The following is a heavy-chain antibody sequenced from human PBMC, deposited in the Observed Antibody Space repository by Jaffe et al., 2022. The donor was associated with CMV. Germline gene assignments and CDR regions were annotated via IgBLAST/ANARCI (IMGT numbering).Heavy chain of an antibody. CDR3: AREPPPAVAGTNYYYYGMDV. V-gene: IGHV3-33*01. CDR2: IWYDGSNK. CDR1: GFTFSSYG. D-gene: IGHD6-19*01. J-gene: IGHJ6*02. Sequence: QVQLVESGGGVVQPGRSLRLSCAASGFTFSSYGMHWVRQAPGKGLEWVAVIWYDGSNKYYADSVKGRFTISRDNSKNTLYLQMNSLRAEDTAVYYCAREPPPAVAGTNYYYYGMDVWGQGTTVTVSS.